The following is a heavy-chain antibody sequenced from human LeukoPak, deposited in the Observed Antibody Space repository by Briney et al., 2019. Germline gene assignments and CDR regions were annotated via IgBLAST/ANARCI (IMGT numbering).Heavy chain of an antibody. V-gene: IGHV3-21*01. CDR3: AREGGAPSFDY. D-gene: IGHD1-26*01. CDR2: ISAYGKNI. Sequence: GGSLRLSCAASGFTLSSYSMNWVRQAPGKGLEWVSSISAYGKNIYYADSVKGRFTISRDNARNSQSLQMNSLRAEDTAVYYCAREGGAPSFDYWGQGTLVTVSS. CDR1: GFTLSSYS. J-gene: IGHJ4*02.